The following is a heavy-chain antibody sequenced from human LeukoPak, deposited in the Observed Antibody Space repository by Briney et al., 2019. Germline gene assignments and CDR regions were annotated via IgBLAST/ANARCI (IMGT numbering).Heavy chain of an antibody. D-gene: IGHD2-15*01. CDR2: IFGSGGSA. CDR3: WKTTIRYSSGRYPGLPVYY. Sequence: GSLRLSCVASGFTFNSYAMYWVRQAPGKGLGWISGIFGSGGSAHYADSVKGRFTISRDNSKNTVYLQLESLRVEDTALYYCWKTTIRYSSGRYPGLPVYYWGQGALVTVSS. CDR1: GFTFNSYA. J-gene: IGHJ4*02. V-gene: IGHV3-23*01.